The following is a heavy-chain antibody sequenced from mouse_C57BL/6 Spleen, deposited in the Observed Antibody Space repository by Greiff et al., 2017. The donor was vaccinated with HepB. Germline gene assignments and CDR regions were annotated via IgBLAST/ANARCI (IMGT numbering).Heavy chain of an antibody. CDR3: AKNRYGSSPDYYAMDY. J-gene: IGHJ4*01. V-gene: IGHV2-5*01. D-gene: IGHD1-1*01. CDR1: GFSLTSYG. Sequence: VKLMESGPGLVQPSQSLSITCTVSGFSLTSYGVHWVRQSPGKGLEWLGVIWRGGSTDYNAAFMSRLSITKDNSKSQVFFKMNSLQADDTAIYYCAKNRYGSSPDYYAMDYWGQGTSVTVSS. CDR2: IWRGGST.